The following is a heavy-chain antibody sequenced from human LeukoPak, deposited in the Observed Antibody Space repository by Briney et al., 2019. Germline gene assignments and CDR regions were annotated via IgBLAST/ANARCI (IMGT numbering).Heavy chain of an antibody. J-gene: IGHJ4*02. Sequence: PGASVKVSCKVSGYTLTELSMHWVRQAPGKGLEWMGGFDPEDGETIYAQKFQGRVTITADESTSTAYMELSSLRSEDTAVYYCARDKHGLDYWGQGTLVTVSS. V-gene: IGHV1-24*01. CDR3: ARDKHGLDY. CDR2: FDPEDGET. CDR1: GYTLTELS.